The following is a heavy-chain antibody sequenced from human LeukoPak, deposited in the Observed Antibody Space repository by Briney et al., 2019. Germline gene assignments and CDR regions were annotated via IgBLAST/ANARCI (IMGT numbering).Heavy chain of an antibody. CDR3: AKSEVYYFGTSGGFDY. D-gene: IGHD3-22*01. CDR1: GFTFGTFG. CDR2: ISYDGSSE. J-gene: IGHJ4*02. Sequence: HPGGSLRLSCAASGFTFGTFGMHRVRQAPGKGLEWVAFISYDGSSEYDADSVKGRFTISRDNSENTVYLQMNSLRAEDTAVYYCAKSEVYYFGTSGGFDYWGQGTLVTVSS. V-gene: IGHV3-30*18.